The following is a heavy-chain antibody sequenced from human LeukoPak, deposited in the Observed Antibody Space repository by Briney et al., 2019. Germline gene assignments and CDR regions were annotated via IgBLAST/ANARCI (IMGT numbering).Heavy chain of an antibody. D-gene: IGHD3-3*01. V-gene: IGHV1-8*02. CDR3: ARLPTYYDFWSGSSRGYYYYGMDV. Sequence: ASVKVSCKASGYTFTGYYMHWVRQATGQGLEWMGWMNPNSGNTGYAQKFQGRVTMTRNTSISTAYMELSSLRSEDTAVYYCARLPTYYDFWSGSSRGYYYYGMDVWGQGTTVTVSS. J-gene: IGHJ6*02. CDR2: MNPNSGNT. CDR1: GYTFTGYY.